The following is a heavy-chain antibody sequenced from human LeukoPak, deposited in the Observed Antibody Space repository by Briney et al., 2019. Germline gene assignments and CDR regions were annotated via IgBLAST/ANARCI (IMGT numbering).Heavy chain of an antibody. V-gene: IGHV3-64D*09. J-gene: IGHJ4*02. CDR1: GFTFSTYE. D-gene: IGHD2-15*01. Sequence: PGGSLRLSCAASGFTFSTYEMNWVRQAPGKGLEYVSTINSNGGSTYYAESVKGRFTISRDNSKNTLYLQMSSLRAEDMAVYHCVKSVVYCSGGRCNHRFFDYWGQGTLVTVSS. CDR3: VKSVVYCSGGRCNHRFFDY. CDR2: INSNGGST.